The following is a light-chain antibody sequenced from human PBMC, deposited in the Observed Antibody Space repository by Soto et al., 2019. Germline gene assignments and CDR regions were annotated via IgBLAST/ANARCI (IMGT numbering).Light chain of an antibody. CDR1: SSDVGGYYY. CDR3: SSYTSSNTFYV. CDR2: QVS. J-gene: IGLJ1*01. V-gene: IGLV2-14*01. Sequence: QSVLAQPASVSGSPGQSITISCTGTSSDVGGYYYVSWYQHHPGKASKLMIYQVSNRPSGVSNRFSGSKSGNTASLTISGLQAEDEADYYCSSYTSSNTFYVFGTGTKVTVL.